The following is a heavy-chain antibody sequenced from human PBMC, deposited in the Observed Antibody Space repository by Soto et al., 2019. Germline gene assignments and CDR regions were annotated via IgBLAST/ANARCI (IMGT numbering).Heavy chain of an antibody. J-gene: IGHJ4*02. CDR1: EFTFSSYA. V-gene: IGHV3-48*01. CDR3: XXXXXDY. Sequence: EVQLVESGGGLVQPGGSLRLSCAASEFTFSSYAMNWVRQAPGKGLEWVSYISSSSNTINYADSVRGRFTISRDNAKXXLYXXXXXXXXXXXXXXXXXXXXXDYWGQGTLVTVSS. CDR2: ISSSSNTI.